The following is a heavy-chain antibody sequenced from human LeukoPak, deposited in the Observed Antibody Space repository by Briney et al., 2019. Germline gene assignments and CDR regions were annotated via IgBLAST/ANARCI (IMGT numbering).Heavy chain of an antibody. D-gene: IGHD1-1*01. Sequence: PSETLSLTCTVSGGSISSYYWSWIRQPPGKGLEWIGYIYTSGSTNYNPSLKSRVTISVDTSKDQFSLKLSSVTAADTAVYYCARSSHGTGTTRYYYYYMDVWGKGTTVTVSS. CDR2: IYTSGST. J-gene: IGHJ6*03. CDR3: ARSSHGTGTTRYYYYYMDV. CDR1: GGSISSYY. V-gene: IGHV4-4*09.